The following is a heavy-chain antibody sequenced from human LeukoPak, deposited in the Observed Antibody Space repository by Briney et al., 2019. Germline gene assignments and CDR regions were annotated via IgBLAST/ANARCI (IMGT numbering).Heavy chain of an antibody. CDR2: ISSSGSTI. CDR3: AGDRPGSYWVPRGVVGAFDI. D-gene: IGHD1-26*01. V-gene: IGHV3-48*03. Sequence: GGSLRLSCAASGFTFSSYEMNWVRQAPGKGLEWVSYISSSGSTIYYADSVKGRFTISRDNAKNSLYLQMNSLRAEDTAVYYCAGDRPGSYWVPRGVVGAFDIWGQGTMVTVSS. J-gene: IGHJ3*02. CDR1: GFTFSSYE.